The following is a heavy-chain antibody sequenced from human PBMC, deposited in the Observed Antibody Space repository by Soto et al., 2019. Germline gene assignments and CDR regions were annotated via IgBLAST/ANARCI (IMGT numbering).Heavy chain of an antibody. CDR3: ARALDNESTAQWYAFDI. Sequence: QVQLVQSGAEVKKPGSSVKVSCKASGGTFSSYAISWVRQAPGQGLEWMGGIIPIFGTANYAQKFQGRVTITADESTSTAYMELNSLRSEDTAVYYCARALDNESTAQWYAFDIWGQGTMVTVSS. CDR2: IIPIFGTA. D-gene: IGHD1-1*01. V-gene: IGHV1-69*01. J-gene: IGHJ3*02. CDR1: GGTFSSYA.